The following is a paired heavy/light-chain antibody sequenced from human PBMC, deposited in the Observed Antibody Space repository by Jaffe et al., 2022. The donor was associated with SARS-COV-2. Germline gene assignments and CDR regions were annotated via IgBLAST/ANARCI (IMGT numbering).Heavy chain of an antibody. D-gene: IGHD6-13*01. CDR3: VAGAGWQPDF. CDR2: IKKDGSEK. Sequence: EVQLVESGGGLAQPGGSLRLSCAASGLTLSDYWMNWVRQAPGKGLEWVAIIKKDGSEKIYVDSVRGRFSISRDNAKNSLYLQLNSLSVEDTAVYYCVAGAGWQPDFWGQGTLVTVSS. CDR1: GLTLSDYW. J-gene: IGHJ4*02. V-gene: IGHV3-7*01.
Light chain of an antibody. V-gene: IGKV3-20*01. CDR3: QQYARSPIT. J-gene: IGKJ5*01. CDR2: DAS. CDR1: QSVAKNY. Sequence: NVLTQSPGTLSLSPGERATLSCRASQSVAKNYLAWYQQKPGQAPRLLIHDASTRATGIADRFSGSGSGTDFTLTISRLEPEDFAVYFCQQYARSPITFGQGTRLEIK.